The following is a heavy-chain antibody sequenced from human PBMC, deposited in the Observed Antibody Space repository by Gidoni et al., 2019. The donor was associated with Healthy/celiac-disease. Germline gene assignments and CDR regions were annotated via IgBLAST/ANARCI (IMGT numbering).Heavy chain of an antibody. J-gene: IGHJ6*02. CDR2: ISSSSSYI. Sequence: EVQLVESGGGLVKPGGSLRLSCAASGFTFSSYSRNWVRQAPGKGLEWVSSISSSSSYIYYADSVKGRFTISRDNAKNSLYLQMNSLRAEDTAVYYCARDSSYSYGPYYYYGMDVWGQGTTVTVSS. CDR1: GFTFSSYS. V-gene: IGHV3-21*01. CDR3: ARDSSYSYGPYYYYGMDV. D-gene: IGHD5-18*01.